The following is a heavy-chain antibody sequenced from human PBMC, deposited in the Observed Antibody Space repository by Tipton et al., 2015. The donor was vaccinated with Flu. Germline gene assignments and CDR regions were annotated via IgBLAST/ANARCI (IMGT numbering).Heavy chain of an antibody. CDR3: ARDPYYDAFDF. CDR2: IKDDGAEE. D-gene: IGHD3-10*01. Sequence: QLVQSGGGLVQPGGSLRLSCAISGFTFSTYWMSWVRQAPGKGLEWVANIKDDGAEEYYLDSVKGRFTISRDNTRNSLYLQMNSLRDEDTAVYYCARDPYYDAFDFWGQGTGVTVSS. CDR1: GFTFSTYW. J-gene: IGHJ3*01. V-gene: IGHV3-7*01.